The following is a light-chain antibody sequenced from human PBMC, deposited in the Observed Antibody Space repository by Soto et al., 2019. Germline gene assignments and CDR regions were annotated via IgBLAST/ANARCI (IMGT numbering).Light chain of an antibody. J-gene: IGKJ5*01. CDR3: QQYGSSPIT. CDR1: QLVSSSY. Sequence: EIVLTQSPGPLSLSPGERATLSCKCSQLVSSSYLAWYQQKPGQAPRLLIYGASSRATGIPDRFSGSGSGTDCTLTISRLEPEDFAVYYCQQYGSSPITLGQGTRLEIK. CDR2: GAS. V-gene: IGKV3-20*01.